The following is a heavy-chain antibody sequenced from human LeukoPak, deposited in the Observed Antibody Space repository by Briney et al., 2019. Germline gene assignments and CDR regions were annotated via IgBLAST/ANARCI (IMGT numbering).Heavy chain of an antibody. D-gene: IGHD2-15*01. V-gene: IGHV3-53*04. J-gene: IGHJ5*02. Sequence: GGSLRLSCAASGFTVSSNYMSWVRQAPGRGLEWVSVSYSGGSTYYADSVKGRFTISRHNSKNTLYLQMNSLRAEDTAVYYCARSGRSFNWFDPWGQGTLVTVSS. CDR3: ARSGRSFNWFDP. CDR1: GFTVSSNY. CDR2: SYSGGST.